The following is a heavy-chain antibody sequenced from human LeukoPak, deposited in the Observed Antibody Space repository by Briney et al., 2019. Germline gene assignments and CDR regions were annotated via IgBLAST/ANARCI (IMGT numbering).Heavy chain of an antibody. V-gene: IGHV4-31*03. CDR3: ARANLDGGDAFDI. D-gene: IGHD3-16*01. Sequence: SEILSLTCTVSGGSISSGGYYWSWIRQHPGKGLEWIGYIYYSGSTYYNPSLKSRVTISVDTSKNQFSLKLSSVTAADTAVYYCARANLDGGDAFDIWGQGTMVTVSS. CDR1: GGSISSGGYY. J-gene: IGHJ3*02. CDR2: IYYSGST.